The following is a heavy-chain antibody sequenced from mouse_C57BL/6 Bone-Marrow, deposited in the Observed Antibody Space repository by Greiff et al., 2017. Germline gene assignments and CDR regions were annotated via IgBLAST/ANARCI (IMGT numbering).Heavy chain of an antibody. Sequence: QVQLQQSDAELVKPGASVKISCKVSGYTFTDHTIHWMKQRPEQGLEWIGYIYPRDGSTKYNEKFKGKATLTADKSSSTAYMQLNSLTSEDSAVYFGAREPYGSSYWGYFDVWGKGTTVTVSS. V-gene: IGHV1-78*01. J-gene: IGHJ1*03. CDR3: AREPYGSSYWGYFDV. D-gene: IGHD1-1*01. CDR1: GYTFTDHT. CDR2: IYPRDGST.